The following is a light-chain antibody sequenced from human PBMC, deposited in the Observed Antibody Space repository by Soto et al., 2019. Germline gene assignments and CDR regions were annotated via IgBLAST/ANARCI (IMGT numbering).Light chain of an antibody. J-gene: IGKJ4*01. CDR3: QQYNSYSPSLT. Sequence: IHMPQSPSTLSASVGGRVTITCRAIQSISSWLAWYQQKPGKAPTLLIYDASSLESGVPSRFSGSGSGTEFTLTISSLQPDDFATYYCQQYNSYSPSLTVCGGTKVEI. CDR2: DAS. V-gene: IGKV1-5*01. CDR1: QSISSW.